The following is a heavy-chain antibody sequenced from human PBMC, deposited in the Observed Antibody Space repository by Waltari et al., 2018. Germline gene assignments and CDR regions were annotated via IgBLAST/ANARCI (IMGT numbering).Heavy chain of an antibody. CDR3: AKDEGYSRPDY. CDR2: ISGSGGST. Sequence: ELQLLESGGSLIQHGGYLRLTCTAYGFTLRSNAMIWYRQDPGKGVEWVSAISGSGGSTYYADSVKGRFTISRDNSKNTLYLKMNSLRAEDTAVYYCAKDEGYSRPDYWGQGTLVTVSS. D-gene: IGHD6-13*01. J-gene: IGHJ4*02. CDR1: GFTLRSNA. V-gene: IGHV3-23*01.